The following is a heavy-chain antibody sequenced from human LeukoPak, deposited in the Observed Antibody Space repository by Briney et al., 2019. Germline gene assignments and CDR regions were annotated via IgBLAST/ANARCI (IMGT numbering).Heavy chain of an antibody. CDR2: IYYSGNT. D-gene: IGHD2/OR15-2a*01. CDR1: GGSFSGYY. V-gene: IGHV4-59*08. Sequence: SETLSLTCAVYGGSFSGYYWSWIRQPPGKGLEWIGYIYYSGNTYYNPSLKSRITISVDTSKNQFSLNLSSVTAADTAVYYCARHVPLPSTLGFDYWGPGTLVTVSS. J-gene: IGHJ4*02. CDR3: ARHVPLPSTLGFDY.